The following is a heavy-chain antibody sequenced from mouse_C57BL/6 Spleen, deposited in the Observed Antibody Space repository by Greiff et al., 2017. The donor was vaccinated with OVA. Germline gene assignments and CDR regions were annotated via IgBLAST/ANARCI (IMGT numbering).Heavy chain of an antibody. D-gene: IGHD1-2*01. J-gene: IGHJ3*01. CDR3: ARSDYYGTWFAY. CDR1: GYAFSSSW. V-gene: IGHV1-82*01. CDR2: IYPGDGDT. Sequence: VKVVESGPELVKPGASVKISCKASGYAFSSSWMNWVKQRPGKGLEWIGRIYPGDGDTNYNGKFKGKATLTADKSSSTAYMQLSSLTSEDSAVYFCARSDYYGTWFAYWGQGTLVTVSA.